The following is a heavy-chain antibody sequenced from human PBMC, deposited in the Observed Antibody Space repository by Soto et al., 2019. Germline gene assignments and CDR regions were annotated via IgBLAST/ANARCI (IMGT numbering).Heavy chain of an antibody. J-gene: IGHJ5*02. CDR2: ISGSGGST. Sequence: GGSLRFSCAASGFTFNSYTMAWVRQAPGKGLEWVSSISGSGGSTYYADSVKGRFTISRDNSKNTLYLQMNSLRAEDTAVYYCAKAVAGPSNWFDPWGHGTLVTVSS. CDR3: AKAVAGPSNWFDP. CDR1: GFTFNSYT. D-gene: IGHD6-19*01. V-gene: IGHV3-23*01.